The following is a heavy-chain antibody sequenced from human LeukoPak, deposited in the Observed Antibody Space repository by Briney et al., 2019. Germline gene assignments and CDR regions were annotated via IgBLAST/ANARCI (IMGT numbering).Heavy chain of an antibody. CDR3: ARGRGDYGDYVGDY. J-gene: IGHJ4*02. CDR2: INPNSGGT. D-gene: IGHD4-17*01. Sequence: ASVKVSCKASGYTFTGYYMHWVRQAPGQGLEWMGWINPNSGGTNYAQKFQGRVTMTRDTSISTAYMELSSLRSEDTAVYYCARGRGDYGDYVGDYWGQGTLVTVSS. V-gene: IGHV1-2*02. CDR1: GYTFTGYY.